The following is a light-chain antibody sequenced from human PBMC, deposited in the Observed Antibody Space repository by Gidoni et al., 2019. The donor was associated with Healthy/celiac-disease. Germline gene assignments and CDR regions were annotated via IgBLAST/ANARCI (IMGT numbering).Light chain of an antibody. Sequence: AIQMTQSPSSLSASVGDRVTITCRASQGIRNYLGWYQQQPGKAPKLLIHAASSLQSGVPSRFSGSGSGTDFTLTISSLQPEDFATYYCLQDYNYPLTFGGGTKVEIK. CDR1: QGIRNY. CDR2: AAS. CDR3: LQDYNYPLT. V-gene: IGKV1-6*01. J-gene: IGKJ4*01.